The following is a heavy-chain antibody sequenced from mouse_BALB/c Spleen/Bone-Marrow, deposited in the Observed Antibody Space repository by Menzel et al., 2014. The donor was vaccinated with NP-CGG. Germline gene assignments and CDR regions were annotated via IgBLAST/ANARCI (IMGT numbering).Heavy chain of an antibody. V-gene: IGHV5-6-3*01. CDR3: ARVYGWYFDV. CDR1: GFTFSSYG. J-gene: IGHJ1*01. CDR2: INNNGGST. Sequence: EVHLVESGGGLVQPGGSLKLSCVASGFTFSSYGMSWVRQTPDKRLELVATINNNGGSTYYPDSVKGQFTISRDNAKNPLYLQMSSLKSEDTAMYCCARVYGWYFDVWGAGTTVTVSS. D-gene: IGHD1-1*01.